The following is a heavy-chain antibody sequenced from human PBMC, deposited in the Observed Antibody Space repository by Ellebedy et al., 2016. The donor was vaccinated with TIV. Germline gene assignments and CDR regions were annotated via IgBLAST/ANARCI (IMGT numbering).Heavy chain of an antibody. CDR3: ARDHTRIAVAGLGY. Sequence: ASVKVSCXASGYTFTSYGISWVRQAPGQGLEWMGWISAYNGNTNYAQKLQGRVTMTTDTSTSTAYMELRSLGSDDTAVYYCARDHTRIAVAGLGYWGQGTLVTVSS. CDR2: ISAYNGNT. J-gene: IGHJ4*02. D-gene: IGHD6-19*01. CDR1: GYTFTSYG. V-gene: IGHV1-18*01.